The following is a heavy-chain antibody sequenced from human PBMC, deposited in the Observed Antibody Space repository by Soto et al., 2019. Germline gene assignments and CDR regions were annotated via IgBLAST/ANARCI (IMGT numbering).Heavy chain of an antibody. D-gene: IGHD3-10*01. CDR2: IYYSGST. Sequence: PSETLSLPCTVSGGSISSSSYYWGWIRQPPGKGQEWIGSIYYSGSTYYNPSLKIRVTISVDTSKNQFSLKLSSVTAADTAVYYCARHGRIEYYGSGSDYNRDCYYYGMDVWGQGTTVTVSS. V-gene: IGHV4-39*01. J-gene: IGHJ6*02. CDR3: ARHGRIEYYGSGSDYNRDCYYYGMDV. CDR1: GGSISSSSYY.